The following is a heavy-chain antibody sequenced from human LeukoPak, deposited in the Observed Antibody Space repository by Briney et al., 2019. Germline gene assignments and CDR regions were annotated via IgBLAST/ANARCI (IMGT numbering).Heavy chain of an antibody. CDR3: VTSRRTGTYLEGYFDL. CDR1: GFTFNTYW. CDR2: ISGSGGTT. V-gene: IGHV3-23*01. D-gene: IGHD1-26*01. J-gene: IGHJ2*01. Sequence: PGGSLRLSCAASGFTFNTYWMHWVRQAPGKGLEWVSTISGSGGTTYYADSVKGRFTISRDNSKNTLYLQMNTLRAEDTAIFYCVTSRRTGTYLEGYFDLWGRGTLVTVSS.